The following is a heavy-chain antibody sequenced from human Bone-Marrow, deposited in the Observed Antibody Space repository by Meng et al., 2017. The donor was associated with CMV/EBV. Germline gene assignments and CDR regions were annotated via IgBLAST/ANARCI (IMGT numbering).Heavy chain of an antibody. V-gene: IGHV3-53*01. D-gene: IGHD2-2*01. Sequence: ASGFTVSSSYMSWVRQAPGKGLEWVSVIYSGGSTYYADSVKGRFTISRDNSKNTLYLQMNSLSAEDTAVYYCARTPPAAIGWYFDLWGRGTLVTVSS. CDR1: GFTVSSSY. J-gene: IGHJ2*01. CDR3: ARTPPAAIGWYFDL. CDR2: IYSGGST.